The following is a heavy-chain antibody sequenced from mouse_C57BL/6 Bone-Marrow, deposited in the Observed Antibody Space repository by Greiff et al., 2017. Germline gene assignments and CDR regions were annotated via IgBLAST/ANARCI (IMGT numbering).Heavy chain of an antibody. Sequence: QVQLQQSGAELMKPGASVKLSCKATGYTFTGYWIEWVKQRPGQGLEWIGDIYPGSGSTNYNEKFKSKATLTVDTSSSTAYMQLSSLTSEDSAVYYCARDYYGSSYLYYFDYWGQGTTLTVSS. D-gene: IGHD1-1*01. CDR2: IYPGSGST. V-gene: IGHV1-55*01. J-gene: IGHJ2*01. CDR1: GYTFTGYW. CDR3: ARDYYGSSYLYYFDY.